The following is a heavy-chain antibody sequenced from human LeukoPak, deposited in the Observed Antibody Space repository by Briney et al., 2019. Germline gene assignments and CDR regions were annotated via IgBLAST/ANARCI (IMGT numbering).Heavy chain of an antibody. J-gene: IGHJ5*02. CDR2: ISSSGSTI. CDR1: GFTFSDYY. V-gene: IGHV3-11*01. Sequence: GGSLRLSCAASGFTFSDYYMSWIRQAPGKGLEWVSYISSSGSTIYYADSVKGRFTISRDNAKNSLYLQMNSLRAEDTAVYYCARVRRYCSGGSCYAWFDPWGQGTLVTVSP. CDR3: ARVRRYCSGGSCYAWFDP. D-gene: IGHD2-15*01.